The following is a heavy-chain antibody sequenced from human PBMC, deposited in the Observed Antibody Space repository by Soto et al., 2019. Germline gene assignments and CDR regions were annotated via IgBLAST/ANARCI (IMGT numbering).Heavy chain of an antibody. V-gene: IGHV3-48*03. CDR1: GFTFSSHE. Sequence: GGSLRLSCEATGFTFSSHEMNWIRQTPGKRLEWIAKISGSGSTTNYADSVKGRFTISRDNVQRTLHLQMDSLRVEDTGVYYCARGGVYWGRGTLVTVSS. D-gene: IGHD2-8*01. J-gene: IGHJ1*01. CDR2: ISGSGSTT. CDR3: ARGGVY.